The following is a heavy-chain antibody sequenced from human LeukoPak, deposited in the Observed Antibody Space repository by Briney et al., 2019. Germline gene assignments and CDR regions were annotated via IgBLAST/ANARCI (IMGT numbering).Heavy chain of an antibody. V-gene: IGHV3-23*01. Sequence: GGSLRLSCAASGFTFSSYPMSWVRQAPGKGLEWVSSIGGSGDIIYYADSVKGRFTISRDNSKNTLYLQMNSLRAEDTAVYYCAKLADNPYWGQGTLVTVSS. J-gene: IGHJ4*02. CDR3: AKLADNPY. D-gene: IGHD1-14*01. CDR1: GFTFSSYP. CDR2: IGGSGDII.